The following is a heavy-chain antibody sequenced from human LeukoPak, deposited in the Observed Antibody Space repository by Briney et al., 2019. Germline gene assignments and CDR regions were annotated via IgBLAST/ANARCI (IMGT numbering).Heavy chain of an antibody. Sequence: PGGSLRLSCAASGFTFSSYDMHWVRQATGQGLEWVSAIGTAGDTYYPGSVKGRFTISRENAKNSLYLQMNSLRAGDTAVYYCARVRQWGSYWYFDLWGRGTLVTVSS. CDR3: ARVRQWGSYWYFDL. CDR1: GFTFSSYD. J-gene: IGHJ2*01. CDR2: IGTAGDT. D-gene: IGHD1-26*01. V-gene: IGHV3-13*04.